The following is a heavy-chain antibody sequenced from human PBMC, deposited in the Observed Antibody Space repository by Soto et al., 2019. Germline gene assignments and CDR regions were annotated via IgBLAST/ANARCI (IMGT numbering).Heavy chain of an antibody. D-gene: IGHD2-21*01. J-gene: IGHJ4*02. Sequence: EVQLVESGGGLVQPGGSLRLSCAASGFTFSNYWMHWVRQVPRKGLVWVSRISSDGSSTSYADSVKGRFIISRDNAKNTLHLQVNSLRAEDTAVYYCARGTVMDRYFVDHWGQGTLVAVSS. V-gene: IGHV3-74*01. CDR2: ISSDGSST. CDR1: GFTFSNYW. CDR3: ARGTVMDRYFVDH.